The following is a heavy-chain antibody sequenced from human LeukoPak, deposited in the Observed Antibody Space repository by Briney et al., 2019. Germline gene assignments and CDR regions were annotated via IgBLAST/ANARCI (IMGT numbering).Heavy chain of an antibody. CDR1: GYTFTSYY. J-gene: IGHJ4*02. V-gene: IGHV1-46*01. Sequence: GASVKVSCKASGYTFTSYYMHWVRQAPGQGLEWMGIINPSGGSTGYAQKFQGRVTMTRDTSTSTVYMELSSLRSEDTAVYYCARDYYDSSGYYYPDYWGQGTLVTVSS. CDR2: INPSGGST. CDR3: ARDYYDSSGYYYPDY. D-gene: IGHD3-22*01.